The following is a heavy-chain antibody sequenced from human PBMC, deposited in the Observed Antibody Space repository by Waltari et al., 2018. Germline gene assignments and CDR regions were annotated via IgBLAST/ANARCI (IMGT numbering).Heavy chain of an antibody. V-gene: IGHV1-69*01. J-gene: IGHJ3*02. D-gene: IGHD2-15*01. CDR1: GGTFSSYA. CDR3: ARYCSGGSCYLVHGAFDI. CDR2: IIPIFGTA. Sequence: QVQLVQSGAEVKKPGSSVKVSCKASGGTFSSYAISWVRQAPGQGLEWMGGIIPIFGTANYAQKFQGRVTITADESTSTAYMELSSLRSEDTAVYYCARYCSGGSCYLVHGAFDIWGQGTMVTVSS.